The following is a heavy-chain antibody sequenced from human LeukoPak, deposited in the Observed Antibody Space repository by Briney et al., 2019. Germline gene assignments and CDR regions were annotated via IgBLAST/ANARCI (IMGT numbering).Heavy chain of an antibody. CDR2: IYPGDSDT. CDR1: GYRFTSYW. CDR3: ARHRGARKTQDAFDI. J-gene: IGHJ3*02. D-gene: IGHD1-26*01. Sequence: GESLKISCKGSGYRFTSYWIGWVRQMPGKGLEWMGIIYPGDSDTRYSPSFQGQVTISADKSINTAYLQWSSLKASDTAMYYCARHRGARKTQDAFDIWGQGTMVTVSS. V-gene: IGHV5-51*01.